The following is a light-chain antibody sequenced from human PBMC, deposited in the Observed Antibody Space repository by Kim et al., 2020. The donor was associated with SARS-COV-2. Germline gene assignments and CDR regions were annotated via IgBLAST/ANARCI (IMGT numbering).Light chain of an antibody. CDR2: EVS. V-gene: IGLV2-8*01. Sequence: PGQSVTIACTGTSSDVGGYNYVSWYQQHPGKAPKLMIYEVSKRPSGVPDRCSGSKSGNTATLTVSGLQAEDEADYYCSSYAGSNRVLGGGTQLTVL. J-gene: IGLJ3*02. CDR1: SSDVGGYNY. CDR3: SSYAGSNRV.